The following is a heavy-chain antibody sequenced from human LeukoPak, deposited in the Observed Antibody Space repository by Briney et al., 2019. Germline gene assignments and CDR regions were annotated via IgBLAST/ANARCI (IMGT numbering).Heavy chain of an antibody. CDR2: IYTSGST. CDR3: ARENPFIAAAVWVN. D-gene: IGHD6-13*01. J-gene: IGHJ4*02. CDR1: GGSISSYY. V-gene: IGHV4-4*07. Sequence: SETLSLTCTVSGGSISSYYWSWIRQPAGKGLEWIGLIYTSGSTHYDPSLKSRFTMSVDTSKNQFSLKLSSVTAADTAAYYCARENPFIAAAVWVNWGQGTLVTVSS.